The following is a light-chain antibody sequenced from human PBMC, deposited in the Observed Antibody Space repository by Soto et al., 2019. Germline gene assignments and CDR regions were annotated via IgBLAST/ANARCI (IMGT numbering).Light chain of an antibody. CDR1: QNIGNY. Sequence: DIQMTQSPSSLSASVGDRVTITCRASQNIGNYLHWYQQQPGKAPKLLIYSVSTLQTGVPSSFSGSGSGTDFTLTISSLQPEDFSTFYFQHSYNSHTWTFGQGTKVEIK. V-gene: IGKV1-39*01. CDR2: SVS. J-gene: IGKJ1*01. CDR3: QHSYNSHTWT.